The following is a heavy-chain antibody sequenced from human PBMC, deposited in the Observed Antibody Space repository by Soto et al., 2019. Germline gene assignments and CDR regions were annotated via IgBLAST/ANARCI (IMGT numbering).Heavy chain of an antibody. V-gene: IGHV3-30*18. D-gene: IGHD5-18*01. Sequence: QVQLVESGGGVVQPGRSLRLSCAASGFTFSSYGMHWVRQAPGKGLEWVAVISYDGSNKYYADSVKGRFTISRDNSKNTLYLQMNSLRAEDTAVYYCAKGGIQRWAYFDYWGQGTLVTVSS. J-gene: IGHJ4*02. CDR1: GFTFSSYG. CDR2: ISYDGSNK. CDR3: AKGGIQRWAYFDY.